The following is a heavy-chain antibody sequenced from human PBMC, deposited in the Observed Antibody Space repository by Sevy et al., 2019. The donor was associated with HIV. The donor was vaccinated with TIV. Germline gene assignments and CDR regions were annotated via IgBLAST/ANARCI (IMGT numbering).Heavy chain of an antibody. CDR1: GFTSSSYA. V-gene: IGHV3-23*01. CDR3: ARDRATSATCTLFDY. Sequence: GGSLRLSCAASGFTSSSYAMSWVRQPPGRGLEWVSTLSDSGVSTYYADSVKGRFTISRDNSKNILYLQMNSLRAEDTAVYYCARDRATSATCTLFDYWGQGTLVTVSS. CDR2: LSDSGVST. D-gene: IGHD2-8*01. J-gene: IGHJ4*02.